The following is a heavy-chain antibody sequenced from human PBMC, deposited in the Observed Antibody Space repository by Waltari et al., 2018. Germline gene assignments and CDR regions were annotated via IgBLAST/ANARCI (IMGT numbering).Heavy chain of an antibody. CDR2: VHYTGNP. CDR1: VGSISTNNFY. J-gene: IGHJ6*03. V-gene: IGHV4-39*01. Sequence: QLQLQESGPGLVKSSETLSLICSFSVGSISTNNFYWGWNRQTPGKGLEWIGSVHYTGNPYYNPPLKHRVTISVDSSKNEFSLRLRSVTASDTAVYYCARLFNHYIDVWGRGTAVTVSS. CDR3: ARLFNHYIDV.